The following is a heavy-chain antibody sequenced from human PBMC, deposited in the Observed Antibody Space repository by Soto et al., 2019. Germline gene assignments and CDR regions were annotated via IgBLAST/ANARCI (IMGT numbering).Heavy chain of an antibody. J-gene: IGHJ4*02. CDR3: ARGPCGGDCYPPDS. CDR2: IYYSGST. Sequence: PSETLSLTCTVSGGSISSYYWSWIRQPPGKGLEWIGYIYYSGSTDYNPSLKSRVTISVDTSKNQFSLKLSSVTAADTAVYYCARGPCGGDCYPPDSWGQGTLVTVS. CDR1: GGSISSYY. D-gene: IGHD2-21*02. V-gene: IGHV4-59*01.